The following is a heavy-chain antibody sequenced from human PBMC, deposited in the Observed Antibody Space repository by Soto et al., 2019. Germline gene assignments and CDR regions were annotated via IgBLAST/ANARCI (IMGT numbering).Heavy chain of an antibody. D-gene: IGHD6-19*01. CDR1: GGTFSSYA. CDR2: IIPIFGTA. J-gene: IGHJ6*02. Sequence: SVKVSCKASGGTFSSYAISWVRQAPGQGLEWMGGIIPIFGTANYAQKFQGRVTITADESTSTAYMGLSSLRSEDTAVYYCASGYSSGWYGVYYGMDVWGQGTTVTVSS. V-gene: IGHV1-69*13. CDR3: ASGYSSGWYGVYYGMDV.